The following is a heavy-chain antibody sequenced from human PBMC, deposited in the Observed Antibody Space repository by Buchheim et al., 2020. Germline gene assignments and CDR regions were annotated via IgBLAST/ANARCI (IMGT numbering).Heavy chain of an antibody. Sequence: EVQLVESGGGLVKPGGSLRLSCAASGFTFSNAWMSWVRQAPGKGLEWVSAISGSGGSTYYADSVKGRFTISRDNSKNTLYLQMNSLRAEDTAVYYCAKGPLSRYSSREYYFDYWGQGTL. CDR3: AKGPLSRYSSREYYFDY. V-gene: IGHV3-23*04. CDR2: ISGSGGST. J-gene: IGHJ4*02. CDR1: GFTFSNAW. D-gene: IGHD6-13*01.